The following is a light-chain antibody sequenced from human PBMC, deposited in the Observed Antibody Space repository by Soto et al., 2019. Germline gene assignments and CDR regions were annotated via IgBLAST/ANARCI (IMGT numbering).Light chain of an antibody. CDR1: QSVSSNS. CDR3: QQYGSSPVT. J-gene: IGKJ5*01. Sequence: EIVLTQSPGTLSLSPGERATLSCWASQSVSSNSLAWYQQKPGQAPRFLIYGASSRATDIPDRFSGSGSGTDFTLTISRLEPEDFVVYYCQQYGSSPVTFGQGTRLEIK. CDR2: GAS. V-gene: IGKV3-20*01.